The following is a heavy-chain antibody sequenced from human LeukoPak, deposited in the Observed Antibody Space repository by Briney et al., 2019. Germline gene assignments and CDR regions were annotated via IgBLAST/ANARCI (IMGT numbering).Heavy chain of an antibody. CDR1: GASISSYY. V-gene: IGHV4-59*01. CDR2: IYYTGTT. J-gene: IGHJ4*02. CDR3: ARMLGTLTTSAFGYGVDV. D-gene: IGHD4-17*01. Sequence: SETLSLTCTVSGASISSYYWSWIRQPPGKGLEWIGHIYYTGTTNYHPSLKSRVTISLDTSKNLFSLKLSSVTAADTAVYYCARMLGTLTTSAFGYGVDVWGQGTLVTVSS.